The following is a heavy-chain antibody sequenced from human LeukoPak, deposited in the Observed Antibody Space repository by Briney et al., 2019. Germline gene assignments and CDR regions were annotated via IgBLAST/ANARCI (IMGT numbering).Heavy chain of an antibody. Sequence: SETLSLTCAVYGGSFSGYYWSWIRQPPGKGLEWIGSIYYSGSTYYNPSLKSRVTISVDTSKNQFSLKLSSVTAADTAVYYCARHYRDGYTSYFHHWGQGTLVTVSS. CDR3: ARHYRDGYTSYFHH. CDR1: GGSFSGYY. J-gene: IGHJ1*01. D-gene: IGHD5-12*01. CDR2: IYYSGST. V-gene: IGHV4-34*01.